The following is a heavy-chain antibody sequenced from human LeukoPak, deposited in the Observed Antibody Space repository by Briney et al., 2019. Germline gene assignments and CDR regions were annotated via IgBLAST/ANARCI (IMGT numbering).Heavy chain of an antibody. CDR3: ARDDSSGYEY. J-gene: IGHJ4*02. Sequence: GESLKISWKGSGYSLTNYWISWVRQMPGKGLEWMGRIDPSDSYTNYSPSFQGHVTISADKSISTAYLRWSSLKASDTAMYSCARDDSSGYEYWGQGTLVTVSS. V-gene: IGHV5-10-1*01. CDR2: IDPSDSYT. CDR1: GYSLTNYW. D-gene: IGHD3-22*01.